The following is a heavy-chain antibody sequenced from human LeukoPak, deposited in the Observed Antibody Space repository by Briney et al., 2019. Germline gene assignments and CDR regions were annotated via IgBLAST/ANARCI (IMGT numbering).Heavy chain of an antibody. Sequence: GASVKVSCKVSGYTRTELSMHWVRQAPGKGLEWMGGFDPEDGETIYAQKFQGRVTMTEDTSTDTAYMELSSLRSEDTAVYYCATETIGTGTDIVVVPAATRWFDPWGQGTLVTVSS. CDR1: GYTRTELS. J-gene: IGHJ5*02. V-gene: IGHV1-24*01. CDR2: FDPEDGET. CDR3: ATETIGTGTDIVVVPAATRWFDP. D-gene: IGHD2-2*01.